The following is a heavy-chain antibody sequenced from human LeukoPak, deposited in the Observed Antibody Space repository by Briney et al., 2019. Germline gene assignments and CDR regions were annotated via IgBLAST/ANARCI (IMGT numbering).Heavy chain of an antibody. CDR1: GFTFSSYS. CDR3: ARDLAPAAIPYGAFDI. V-gene: IGHV3-21*01. D-gene: IGHD2-2*01. CDR2: ISSSSSYI. Sequence: TGGSLRLSCAASGFTFSSYSMNWVRQAPGKGLEWVSSISSSSSYIYYADSVKGRFTISTDNAKNSLYLQMNSLRAEDTAVYYCARDLAPAAIPYGAFDIWGQGTMVTVSS. J-gene: IGHJ3*02.